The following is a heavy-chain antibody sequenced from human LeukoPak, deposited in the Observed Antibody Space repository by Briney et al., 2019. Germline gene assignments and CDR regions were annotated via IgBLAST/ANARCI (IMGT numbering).Heavy chain of an antibody. D-gene: IGHD6-13*01. CDR1: GFTFSSYS. CDR3: ARDWPSEWQQLPDYDAVDI. V-gene: IGHV3-48*02. CDR2: ISSSSKTI. Sequence: GGSLRLSCAASGFTFSSYSMNWVRQAPGKGLEWVSYISSSSKTIYYADSVKGRFTISRDNAKNSLYLQMNSLRDEDSAVYYCARDWPSEWQQLPDYDAVDIWGQGTMVTVSS. J-gene: IGHJ3*02.